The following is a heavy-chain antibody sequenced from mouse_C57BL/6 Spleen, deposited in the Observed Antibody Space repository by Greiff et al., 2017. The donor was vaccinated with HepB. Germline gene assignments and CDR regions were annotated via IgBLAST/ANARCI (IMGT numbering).Heavy chain of an antibody. D-gene: IGHD1-1*01. V-gene: IGHV5-4*03. CDR2: ISDGGSYT. J-gene: IGHJ4*01. CDR3: ARGGVVATRYYAMDY. CDR1: GFTFSSYA. Sequence: EVKLMESGGGLVKPGGSLKLSCAASGFTFSSYAMSWVRQTPEKRLEWVATISDGGSYTYYPDNVKGRFTISRDNAKNNLYLQMSHLKSEDTAMYYCARGGVVATRYYAMDYWGQGTSVTVSS.